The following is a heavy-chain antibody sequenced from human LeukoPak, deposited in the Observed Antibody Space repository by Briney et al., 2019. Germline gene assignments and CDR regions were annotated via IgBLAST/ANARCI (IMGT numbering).Heavy chain of an antibody. CDR2: IYPGDSDA. J-gene: IGHJ4*02. Sequence: GESLKISCKGSGYRFTSYWIGWVRQMPGKGLKWMGIIYPGDSDARYSPSFQGQVTISADKSISTAYLQWSSLKASDTAMYYCARRRDLYYPFDYWGQGTLVTVSS. CDR3: ARRRDLYYPFDY. CDR1: GYRFTSYW. D-gene: IGHD3-10*01. V-gene: IGHV5-51*01.